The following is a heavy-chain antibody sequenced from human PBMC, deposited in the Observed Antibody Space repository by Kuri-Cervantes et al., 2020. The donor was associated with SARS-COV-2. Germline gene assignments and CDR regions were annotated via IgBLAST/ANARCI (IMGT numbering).Heavy chain of an antibody. CDR3: TRVADSSGYYGSGDY. CDR1: GYTFTSYG. CDR2: ISVYNGNT. Sequence: ASVKVSCKASGYTFTSYGISWVRQAPGQGLEWMGWISVYNGNTKYAQKPQGRVTMTTKTSTSTAYMELSSLRSEDTAVYYCTRVADSSGYYGSGDYWGQGTLVTVSS. V-gene: IGHV1-18*01. J-gene: IGHJ4*02. D-gene: IGHD3-22*01.